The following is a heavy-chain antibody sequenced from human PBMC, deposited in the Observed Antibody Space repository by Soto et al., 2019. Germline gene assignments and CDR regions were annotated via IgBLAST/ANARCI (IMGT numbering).Heavy chain of an antibody. CDR3: AHSRIRTYYDDSSGSIKRDYFDY. V-gene: IGHV2-5*02. CDR2: IYWDDDK. CDR1: GFSLSTSGVG. D-gene: IGHD3-22*01. Sequence: QITLKESGPTLVKPTQTRTLTCTFSGFSLSTSGVGVGWIRQPPGKALEWLALIYWDDDKRYSPSLKSRLTITQDTSKNQVVLTMTNMDPVDTATYYCAHSRIRTYYDDSSGSIKRDYFDYWGQGTLVTVSS. J-gene: IGHJ4*02.